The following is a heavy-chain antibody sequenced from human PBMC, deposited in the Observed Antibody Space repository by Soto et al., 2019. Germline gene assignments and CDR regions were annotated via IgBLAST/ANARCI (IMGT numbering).Heavy chain of an antibody. V-gene: IGHV4-59*01. D-gene: IGHD2-21*01. Sequence: SETLSLTCTVSDGSLSNFYWSCIRQPPRQGLEWFGYISSSWYTNYNPSLKSRVSISVDTSKNHFSLNLTSVTAAYPAAYYFARAPLILTRSYFDSWGQGPTVTVCS. CDR1: DGSLSNFY. CDR3: ARAPLILTRSYFDS. J-gene: IGHJ4*02. CDR2: ISSSWYT.